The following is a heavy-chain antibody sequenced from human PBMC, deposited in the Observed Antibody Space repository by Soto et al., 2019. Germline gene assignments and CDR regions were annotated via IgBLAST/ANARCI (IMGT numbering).Heavy chain of an antibody. CDR1: GGSFSVNY. V-gene: IGHV4-34*01. J-gene: IGHJ4*02. D-gene: IGHD6-19*01. CDR2: INHSGST. CDR3: ARVGLPSGWSH. Sequence: QVQLQQWGTGLLKPSETLSLTCGVYGGSFSVNYWSWIRQTPGTGLEWIGEINHSGSTNYNPSLKRRVTISIDTSKNQFSLKLTSVTAADTAVYYCARVGLPSGWSHWGQGTLVTVSP.